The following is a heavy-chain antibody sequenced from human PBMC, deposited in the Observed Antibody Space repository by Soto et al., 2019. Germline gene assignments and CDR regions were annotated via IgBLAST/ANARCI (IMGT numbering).Heavy chain of an antibody. CDR2: INPSGGST. CDR3: AGERSFFFSTSCYGPPPHLSTRYNGMNV. J-gene: IGHJ6*02. CDR1: GYTFTSYY. D-gene: IGHD2-2*01. V-gene: IGHV1-46*01. Sequence: ASVKVSCKASGYTFTSYYMHWVRQAPGQGLEWMGIINPSGGSTSYAQKFQGRVTMTRDTSTSTVYMELSSLRSEDTAVYYCAGERSFFFSTSCYGPPPHLSTRYNGMNVGAQET.